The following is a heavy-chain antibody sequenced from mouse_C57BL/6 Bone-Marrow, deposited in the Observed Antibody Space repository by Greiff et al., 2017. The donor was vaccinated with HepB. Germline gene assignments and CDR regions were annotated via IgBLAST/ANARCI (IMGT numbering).Heavy chain of an antibody. Sequence: QVQLQQSGPELVKPGASVKISCKASGYSFTSYYIHWVKQRPGQGLVWIGWIYPGSGNTKYNEKFKGKATLTADTSSSTAYMQLSSITSEDSAVYYCARRRGLYEDAMDYWGQGTSVTVSS. D-gene: IGHD2-3*01. CDR1: GYSFTSYY. J-gene: IGHJ4*01. CDR3: ARRRGLYEDAMDY. V-gene: IGHV1-66*01. CDR2: IYPGSGNT.